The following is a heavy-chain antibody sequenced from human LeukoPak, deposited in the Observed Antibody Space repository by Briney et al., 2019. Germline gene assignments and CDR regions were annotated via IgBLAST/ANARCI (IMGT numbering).Heavy chain of an antibody. D-gene: IGHD5-12*01. CDR2: INNDGSST. CDR1: GFTFSSYW. J-gene: IGHJ2*01. Sequence: QSGGSLRLSCGASGFTFSSYWMHWVRQAPGKGLVWVSRINNDGSSTSYADSVQGRFTISRDNAKNTLYLQMNSLRAEDTAVYYCARDAFGYQTHWYFDLWGRGTLVTVSS. V-gene: IGHV3-74*01. CDR3: ARDAFGYQTHWYFDL.